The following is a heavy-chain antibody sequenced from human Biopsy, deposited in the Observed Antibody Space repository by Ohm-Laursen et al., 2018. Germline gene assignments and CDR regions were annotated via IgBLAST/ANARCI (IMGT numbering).Heavy chain of an antibody. J-gene: IGHJ5*02. Sequence: TLSLTCPVSGGSISNNNYYRGWIRQPPGKGLEWIGSIFYRGSTHYKPSLKSRVNISVDTSKNQFSLKLNSVTAADTAVYYCARDYDTSGYYYVSWGQRTLVTVSS. CDR1: GGSISNNNYY. CDR3: ARDYDTSGYYYVS. CDR2: IFYRGST. D-gene: IGHD3-22*01. V-gene: IGHV4-39*01.